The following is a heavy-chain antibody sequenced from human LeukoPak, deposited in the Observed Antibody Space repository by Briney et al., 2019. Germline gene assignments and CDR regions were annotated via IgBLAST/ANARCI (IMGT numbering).Heavy chain of an antibody. CDR2: IYYSGST. CDR3: ARGNSGEFDY. Sequence: SETLSLTCTVSGGPISSYYWSWIRQPPGKGLEWIGYIYYSGSTNYNPSLKSRVTISVDTSKNQFSLKLSSVTAADTAVYYCARGNSGEFDYWGQGTLVTVSS. J-gene: IGHJ4*02. V-gene: IGHV4-59*01. D-gene: IGHD7-27*01. CDR1: GGPISSYY.